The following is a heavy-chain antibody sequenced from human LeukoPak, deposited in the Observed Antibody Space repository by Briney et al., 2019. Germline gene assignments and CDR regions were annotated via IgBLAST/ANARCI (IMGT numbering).Heavy chain of an antibody. V-gene: IGHV4-38-2*02. CDR3: ARARREMVDY. J-gene: IGHJ4*02. D-gene: IGHD5-24*01. Sequence: SETLSLTCTVSGYSISSGYYWGWIRQPPGKGLEWIGSIYHSGSTYYNPSLKSRVTISVGTSKNQFSLKLSSVTAADTAVYYCARARREMVDYWGQGTLVTVSS. CDR2: IYHSGST. CDR1: GYSISSGYY.